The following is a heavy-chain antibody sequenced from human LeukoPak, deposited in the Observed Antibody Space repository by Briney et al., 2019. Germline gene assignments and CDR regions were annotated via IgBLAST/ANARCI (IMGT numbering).Heavy chain of an antibody. J-gene: IGHJ4*02. D-gene: IGHD3-22*01. CDR3: ARDARVYYYDSSGYYYPY. V-gene: IGHV1-46*03. CDR1: GYTFTSYY. CDR2: INPSGGST. Sequence: ASVKVSCKASGYTFTSYYMHWVRQAPGQGLEWMGIINPSGGSTSYAQKFQGRVTMIRDTSTSTVYMELSSLRSEDTAVYYCARDARVYYYDSSGYYYPYWGQGTLVTVSS.